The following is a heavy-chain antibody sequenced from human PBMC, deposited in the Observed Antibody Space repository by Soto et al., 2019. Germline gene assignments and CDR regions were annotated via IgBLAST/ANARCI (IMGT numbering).Heavy chain of an antibody. V-gene: IGHV3-23*01. J-gene: IGHJ6*02. CDR3: AKDVNPYDFWSCYGPVAYYYYYGMDV. CDR1: GFTFSSYA. Sequence: PGGSLRLSCAASGFTFSSYAMSWVRQAPGKGLEWVSAISGSGGSTYYAASVKGRFTISRDNSKNTLYLQMNSLRAEDTAVYYCAKDVNPYDFWSCYGPVAYYYYYGMDVWGQGTTVTLSS. CDR2: ISGSGGST. D-gene: IGHD3-3*01.